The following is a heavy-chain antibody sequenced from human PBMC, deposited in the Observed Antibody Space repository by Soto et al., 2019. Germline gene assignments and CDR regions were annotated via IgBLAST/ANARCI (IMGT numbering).Heavy chain of an antibody. CDR2: IYWNDDK. D-gene: IGHD3-10*01. CDR3: AHRSAPFIMAWFDP. Sequence: QITLKESGPTLVKPTQTLTLTCTFSGFSLCTSGMGVGWIRQPPGKALEWLAIIYWNDDKHYSTSLKSRLTIAKDTSKNQVVLKMTNVDPVDTATYYCAHRSAPFIMAWFDPWGQGTLVTVSS. CDR1: GFSLCTSGMG. V-gene: IGHV2-5*01. J-gene: IGHJ5*02.